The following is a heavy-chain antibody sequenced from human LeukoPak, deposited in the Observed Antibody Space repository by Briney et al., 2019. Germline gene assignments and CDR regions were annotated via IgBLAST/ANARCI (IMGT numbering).Heavy chain of an antibody. CDR1: GFTFSSYS. CDR3: ARDRLTTVTTFHFDY. D-gene: IGHD4-17*01. V-gene: IGHV3-21*01. J-gene: IGHJ4*02. Sequence: GGSLRLSCAASGFTFSSYSMNWVRQAPGKGLEWVSSISSSSSYIYYADSVRGRFTISRDNSKNTLYLQMSSLRAEDTAMYYCARDRLTTVTTFHFDYWGQGTLVTVSS. CDR2: ISSSSSYI.